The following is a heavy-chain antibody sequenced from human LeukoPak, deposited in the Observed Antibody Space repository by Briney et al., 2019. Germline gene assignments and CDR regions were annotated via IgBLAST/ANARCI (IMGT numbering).Heavy chain of an antibody. CDR1: GFTFRNYA. V-gene: IGHV3-30*04. J-gene: IGHJ5*02. Sequence: GGSLRLSCAASGFTFRNYAMHWVRQAPGTGLEWVSVISYDGSNRYYADSVKGQFTISRDDSKNTLYLQMNSLRVEDTAVYYCARAQYFGESLYATWFDPWGQGTLVTVSS. D-gene: IGHD3-10*01. CDR3: ARAQYFGESLYATWFDP. CDR2: ISYDGSNR.